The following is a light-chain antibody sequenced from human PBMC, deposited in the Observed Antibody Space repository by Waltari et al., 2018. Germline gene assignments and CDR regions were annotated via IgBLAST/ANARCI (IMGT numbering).Light chain of an antibody. Sequence: QSALSQPASVSGSPGQSLTITCTGASTHLASSNLLAWYQHHPNRAPKLIIYEATKRPSGISHRFSGAKSGATASLRISGLQADDEADYYCCSYTGSSTSYGCGGGTKVTVL. CDR2: EAT. J-gene: IGLJ1*01. V-gene: IGLV2-23*01. CDR3: CSYTGSSTSYG. CDR1: STHLASSNL.